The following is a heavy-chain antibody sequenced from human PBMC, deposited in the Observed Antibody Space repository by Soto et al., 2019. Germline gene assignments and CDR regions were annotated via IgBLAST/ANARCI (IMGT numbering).Heavy chain of an antibody. Sequence: GGSLRLSCAASGFTFSSYGMHWVRQAPGKGLECVAVISYDGSNKYYADSVKGRFTISRDNSKNTLYLQMNSLRAEDTAVYYCAKDGRLLNDAFDIWGQGTMVTV. D-gene: IGHD2-8*01. CDR3: AKDGRLLNDAFDI. V-gene: IGHV3-30*18. CDR2: ISYDGSNK. J-gene: IGHJ3*02. CDR1: GFTFSSYG.